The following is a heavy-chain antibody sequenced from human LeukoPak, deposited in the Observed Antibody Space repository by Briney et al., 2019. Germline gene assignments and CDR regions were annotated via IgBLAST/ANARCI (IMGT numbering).Heavy chain of an antibody. D-gene: IGHD4-17*01. J-gene: IGHJ6*03. CDR1: GYSFTSYW. CDR2: IYPGDSDT. CDR3: ARQATVTKSYYYYYIDV. V-gene: IGHV5-51*01. Sequence: HGESLKISCKGSGYSFTSYWIGWVRQMPGKGLEWMGIIYPGDSDTRYSPSFQGRVTISADKSISTAYLQWSSLKASDTAMYYCARQATVTKSYYYYYIDVWGKGTTVTISS.